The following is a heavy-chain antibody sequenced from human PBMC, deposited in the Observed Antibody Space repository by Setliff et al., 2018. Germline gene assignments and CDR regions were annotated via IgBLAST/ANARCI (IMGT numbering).Heavy chain of an antibody. J-gene: IGHJ5*02. D-gene: IGHD6-6*01. Sequence: PGGSLRLSCVASGFTFDDYAMHWVRQVPGKGLEWVSGINWSSASVGYADSVKGRFTISRDNAKNSLYLQMNSLRPEDTALYYCTKDTVPGPIDIAARRGLDHWGQGTLVTVSS. CDR3: TKDTVPGPIDIAARRGLDH. V-gene: IGHV3-9*01. CDR2: INWSSASV. CDR1: GFTFDDYA.